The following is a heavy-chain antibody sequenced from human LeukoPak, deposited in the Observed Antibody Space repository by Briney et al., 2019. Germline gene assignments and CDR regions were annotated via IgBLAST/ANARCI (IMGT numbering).Heavy chain of an antibody. Sequence: GGSLRLSCAASGFTFSSYAMHWVRQAPGKGLKYVSLIIGMGVSTYYANSVKGRFTISRDNSKNTLYLQMGSLRAEDMAVYSCARENSGYSSGWYGNYYYYMDVWGKGTTVTISS. V-gene: IGHV3-64*01. D-gene: IGHD6-19*01. CDR2: IIGMGVST. CDR1: GFTFSSYA. J-gene: IGHJ6*03. CDR3: ARENSGYSSGWYGNYYYYMDV.